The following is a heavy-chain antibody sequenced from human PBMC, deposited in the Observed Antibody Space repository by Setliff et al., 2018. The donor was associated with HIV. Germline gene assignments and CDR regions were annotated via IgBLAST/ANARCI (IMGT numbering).Heavy chain of an antibody. J-gene: IGHJ5*02. CDR2: IYSGGST. Sequence: ETLRLSCAASGFTVSSNYMSWVRQAPGKGLEWVSLIYSGGSTYYTDSVKARFTISRDNSKNTLFLQMNSLRAADTAVYYCARVSFGITGTTGWFDPWGQGTLVTVSS. CDR3: ARVSFGITGTTGWFDP. D-gene: IGHD1-20*01. CDR1: GFTVSSNY. V-gene: IGHV3-66*01.